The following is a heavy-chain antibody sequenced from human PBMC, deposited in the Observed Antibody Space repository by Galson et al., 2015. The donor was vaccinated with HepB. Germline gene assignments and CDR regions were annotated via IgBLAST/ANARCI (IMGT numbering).Heavy chain of an antibody. CDR2: IKSKTDGGTT. V-gene: IGHV3-15*07. CDR1: GFTFSNAW. CDR3: TTDWAYYYDSSGYLTPVDY. D-gene: IGHD3-22*01. J-gene: IGHJ4*02. Sequence: SLRLSCAASGFTFSNAWMNWVRQAPGKGLEWVGRIKSKTDGGTTDYAAPVKGRFTISRDDSKNTLYLQMNSLKTEDTAVYYCTTDWAYYYDSSGYLTPVDYWGQGTLATVSS.